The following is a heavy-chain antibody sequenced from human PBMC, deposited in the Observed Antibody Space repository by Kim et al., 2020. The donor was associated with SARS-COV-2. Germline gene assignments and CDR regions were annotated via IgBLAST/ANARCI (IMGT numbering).Heavy chain of an antibody. CDR2: IVVVSGNT. J-gene: IGHJ4*02. CDR1: GFTFSSSA. V-gene: IGHV1-58*01. Sequence: SVKVSCKASGFTFSSSAVQWVRQARGQRLEWIGWIVVVSGNTNYAQKFQERVTITRDMSTNTAYMELSSLGPEDTAVYYCAARPSTPLPPDYWGQGTLVTVSS. CDR3: AARPSTPLPPDY.